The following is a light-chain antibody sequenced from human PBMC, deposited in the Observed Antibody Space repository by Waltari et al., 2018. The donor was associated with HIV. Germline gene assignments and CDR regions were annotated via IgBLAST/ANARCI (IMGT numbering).Light chain of an antibody. V-gene: IGLV2-23*02. CDR1: DTDIGNYNL. CDR2: DVS. Sequence: QSALTQPASVSGNPGQSVTITCTGPDTDIGNYNLVSRFQQHPGKAPKPLIYDVSKRHSGVSSRFSGSKSGYFASLTISGLLTEDESSYYCLTYVSKTSTWQFGGGTYLTV. CDR3: LTYVSKTSTWQ. J-gene: IGLJ3*02.